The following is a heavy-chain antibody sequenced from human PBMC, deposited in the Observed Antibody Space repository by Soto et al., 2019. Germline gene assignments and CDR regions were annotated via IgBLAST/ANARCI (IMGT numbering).Heavy chain of an antibody. CDR2: INHSGST. D-gene: IGHD2-15*01. Sequence: QVQLQQWGAGLLKPSETLSLTCAVYGGSFSGYYWSWIRQPPGKGLEWIGEINHSGSTNYNPSLKSRVTISVDTSKNQFSLKLSSVTAADTAVYYCARGPSGGPDIVVVVAATSNWFDPWGQGTLVTVSS. J-gene: IGHJ5*02. CDR3: ARGPSGGPDIVVVVAATSNWFDP. CDR1: GGSFSGYY. V-gene: IGHV4-34*01.